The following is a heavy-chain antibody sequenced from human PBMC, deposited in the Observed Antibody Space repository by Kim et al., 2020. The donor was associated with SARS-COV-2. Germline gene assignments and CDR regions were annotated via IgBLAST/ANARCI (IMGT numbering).Heavy chain of an antibody. V-gene: IGHV3-7*01. J-gene: IGHJ4*02. CDR3: ARDGRLHY. D-gene: IGHD1-26*01. CDR1: GFTFSNFW. Sequence: GGSLRRSCAASGFTFSNFWMTWVRQAPGKGLEWVAQINGDGSDKYFVDSVKGRFTISRDNTKNSVYLQMSNLRAEDTAMYYCARDGRLHYWGQGTLVTVS. CDR2: INGDGSDK.